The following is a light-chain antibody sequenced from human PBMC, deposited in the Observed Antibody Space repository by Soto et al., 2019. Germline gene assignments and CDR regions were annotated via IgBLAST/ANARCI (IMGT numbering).Light chain of an antibody. CDR2: DVS. CDR1: SSDVDAYNF. Sequence: QSVLTQPASVSGSPGQSITISCTGTSSDVDAYNFVSWYQQHPGKAPKLIIYDVSNRPSGVSNRFSGSKSGNTASLTISGLQAEDEADYYCGSYTTSSNYVHGSGTKVTVL. J-gene: IGLJ1*01. CDR3: GSYTTSSNYV. V-gene: IGLV2-14*01.